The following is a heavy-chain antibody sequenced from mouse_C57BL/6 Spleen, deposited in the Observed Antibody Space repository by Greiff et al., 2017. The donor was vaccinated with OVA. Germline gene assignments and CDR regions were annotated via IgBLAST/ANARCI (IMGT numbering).Heavy chain of an antibody. V-gene: IGHV5-4*01. CDR3: ARDEEYYFDY. J-gene: IGHJ2*01. CDR1: GFTFSSYA. CDR2: ISDGGSYT. Sequence: EVQLQESGGGLVKPGGSLKLSCAASGFTFSSYAMSWVRQTPEKRLEWVATISDGGSYTYYPDNVKGRFTISRDNAKNNLYLQMSHLKSEDTAMYYCARDEEYYFDYWGQGTTLTVSS.